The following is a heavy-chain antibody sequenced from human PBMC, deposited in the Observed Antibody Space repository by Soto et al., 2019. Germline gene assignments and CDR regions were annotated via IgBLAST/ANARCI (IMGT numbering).Heavy chain of an antibody. D-gene: IGHD2-15*01. V-gene: IGHV4-59*08. CDR3: ARHDRYCSGGSCSDI. CDR1: GGSISSYY. J-gene: IGHJ3*02. CDR2: IYYSGST. Sequence: SETLSLTCTVSGGSISSYYWSWIRQPPGKGLVWFGYIYYSGSTFYNPSLKSRVTISVDTSKNQFSLKLSSVTAADTAVYYCARHDRYCSGGSCSDIWGQGTMVTVSS.